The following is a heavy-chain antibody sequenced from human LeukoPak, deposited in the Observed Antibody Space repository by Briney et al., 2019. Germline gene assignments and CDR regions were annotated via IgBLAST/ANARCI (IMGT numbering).Heavy chain of an antibody. J-gene: IGHJ4*02. CDR2: IKQDGSEK. D-gene: IGHD3-10*01. Sequence: GGSLLLSCAASGFTFSSYWMSWVRQAPGKGLEWVANIKQDGSEKYYVDSVKGRFTISRDNAKNSLYLQMNSLRAEDTAVYYCARDGNYYGSGSYYNGYWGREPWSPSPQ. CDR3: ARDGNYYGSGSYYNGY. CDR1: GFTFSSYW. V-gene: IGHV3-7*03.